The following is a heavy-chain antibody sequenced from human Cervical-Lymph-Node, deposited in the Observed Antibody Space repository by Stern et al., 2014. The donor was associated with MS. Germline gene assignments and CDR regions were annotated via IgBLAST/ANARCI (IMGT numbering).Heavy chain of an antibody. Sequence: VQLVESGAEVKKPGSSGKVSCKASGGTFSSYAISWVRQAPGQGLEWRGGTIPIFGTANSAQKFQGRVTITAAESTSTAYMELSSLRSEDTAVYSCARADERWLQPRYFDYWGQGTLVTVSS. CDR2: TIPIFGTA. V-gene: IGHV1-69*01. D-gene: IGHD5-24*01. CDR1: GGTFSSYA. CDR3: ARADERWLQPRYFDY. J-gene: IGHJ4*02.